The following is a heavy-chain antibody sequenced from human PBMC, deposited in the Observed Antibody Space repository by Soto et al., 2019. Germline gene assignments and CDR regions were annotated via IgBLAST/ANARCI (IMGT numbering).Heavy chain of an antibody. J-gene: IGHJ6*02. CDR2: IWYDGSNK. CDR1: GFTFSSYG. D-gene: IGHD6-19*01. Sequence: PGGSMRLSCAASGFTFSSYGMHWVRQAPGKGLEWVAVIWYDGSNKYYADSVKGRFTISRDNSKNTLYLQMNSLRAEDTAVYYCAREATSSGWNSYYYYYGMDVWGQGTTVTVSS. V-gene: IGHV3-33*01. CDR3: AREATSSGWNSYYYYYGMDV.